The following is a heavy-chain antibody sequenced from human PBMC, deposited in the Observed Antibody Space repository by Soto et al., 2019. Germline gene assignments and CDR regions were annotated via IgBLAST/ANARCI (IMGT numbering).Heavy chain of an antibody. CDR2: IYYRGST. J-gene: IGHJ6*02. CDR3: AGDGREASGMDV. D-gene: IGHD1-26*01. V-gene: IGHV4-59*11. Sequence: SATLSITCTGSGGSISSHYWSWVRQVPGKGLEWIGHIYYRGSTNYNPSLRSRSTISVDASKSQFSLKLNSVTTADTAVYYCAGDGREASGMDVWGQGTKVTVSS. CDR1: GGSISSHY.